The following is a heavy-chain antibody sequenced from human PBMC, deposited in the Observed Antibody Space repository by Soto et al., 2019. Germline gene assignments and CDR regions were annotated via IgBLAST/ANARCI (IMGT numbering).Heavy chain of an antibody. CDR3: AKAGGGSCFEYYFDY. J-gene: IGHJ4*02. Sequence: QVQLVQSGAEVKKPGASVKVSCKASGYTFSSYGFSWVRQAPGQGLEWMGWISAYNGNTNYAQKLPGRVTINPYTSTNTAYMQLRSLRSDDTAVYCCAKAGGGSCFEYYFDYWGQGTLVTVSS. V-gene: IGHV1-18*01. CDR1: GYTFSSYG. D-gene: IGHD2-2*01. CDR2: ISAYNGNT.